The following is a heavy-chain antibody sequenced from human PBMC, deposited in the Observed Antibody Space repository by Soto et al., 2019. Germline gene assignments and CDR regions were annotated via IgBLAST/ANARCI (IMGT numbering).Heavy chain of an antibody. CDR2: ISAYNGNT. V-gene: IGHV1-18*04. Sequence: ASVKVSCKASGYTFTSYGISWVRQAPGQGLEWMGWISAYNGNTNYAQKLQGRVTMTTDTSTSTAYMELRSLRSDDTAVYYCAREGRGLRFLEWLLPHYYYYGMDVWGQGTTVTVSS. CDR1: GYTFTSYG. D-gene: IGHD3-3*01. J-gene: IGHJ6*02. CDR3: AREGRGLRFLEWLLPHYYYYGMDV.